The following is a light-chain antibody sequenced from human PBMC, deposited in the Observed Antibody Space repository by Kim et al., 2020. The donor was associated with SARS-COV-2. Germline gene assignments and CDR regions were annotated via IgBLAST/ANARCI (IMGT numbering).Light chain of an antibody. CDR2: AAS. CDR1: QGITYY. V-gene: IGKV1-9*01. J-gene: IGKJ4*01. Sequence: ASVEGKVTITCRASQGITYYLAWYQPKPGRAPKLLIYAASILQSGVPSRFSGSGSETDFTLTISSLQPEDFATYYCQQLDSHPLTFGGGTKVDIK. CDR3: QQLDSHPLT.